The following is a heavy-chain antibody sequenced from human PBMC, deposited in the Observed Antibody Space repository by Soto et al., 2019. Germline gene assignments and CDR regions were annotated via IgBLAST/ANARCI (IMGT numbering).Heavy chain of an antibody. V-gene: IGHV4-4*07. J-gene: IGHJ1*01. CDR3: ARGLEAAASRVSRVFFQL. Sequence: SETLSLTCTVSGGCLSSFYWSWVRQPAGKGLEWSGRIYTDGSTSYNPSLKSRVSMSVDTSKNQFSLELTSVSAADSAVYFCARGLEAAASRVSRVFFQLCGTGPLVTGS. D-gene: IGHD1-1*01. CDR2: IYTDGST. CDR1: GGCLSSFY.